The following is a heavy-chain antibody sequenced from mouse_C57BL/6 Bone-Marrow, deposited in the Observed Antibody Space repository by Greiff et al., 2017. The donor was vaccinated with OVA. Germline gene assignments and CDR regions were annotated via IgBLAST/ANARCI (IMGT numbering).Heavy chain of an antibody. CDR3: ARSKGTAEAMDD. CDR2: IYPRSGNT. CDR1: GYTFTSYG. Sequence: VQLQQSGAELARPGASVKLSCKASGYTFTSYGISWVKQRTGQGLEWIGAIYPRSGNTYYNEKFKGQATLTADKSSSTAYMELRSLTSEDSEVYFCARSKGTAEAMDDWGQGTSVTVSA. J-gene: IGHJ4*01. D-gene: IGHD2-14*01. V-gene: IGHV1-81*01.